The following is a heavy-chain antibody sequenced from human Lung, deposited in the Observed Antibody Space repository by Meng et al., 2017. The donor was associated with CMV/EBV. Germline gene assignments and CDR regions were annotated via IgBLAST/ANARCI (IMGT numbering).Heavy chain of an antibody. CDR1: GYTFFSFG. V-gene: IGHV1-18*01. CDR3: ARDRPQSAGGDFDWFYIGGADP. CDR2: INTYSGDT. D-gene: IGHD3-9*01. J-gene: IGHJ5*02. Sequence: ASXXVSXKASGYTFFSFGITWVRQAPGQGLEWMGWINTYSGDTKYPQKLQGRVTMTTDTSTSTAYMELRSLRSDDTAVYYCARDRPQSAGGDFDWFYIGGADPWGQGXLVTVSS.